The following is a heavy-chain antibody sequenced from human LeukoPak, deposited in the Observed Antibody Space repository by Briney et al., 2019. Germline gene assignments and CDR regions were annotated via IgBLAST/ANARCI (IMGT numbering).Heavy chain of an antibody. V-gene: IGHV4-34*01. Sequence: PSETLSLTCAVYGGSFSGYYWSWIRQPPGKGLEWIGEINHSGSTNYNPSLKSRVTISVDTSKNQFSLKLSSVTAADTAVYYCARGPGITIFGVVRRADYWGQGTLVTVPS. CDR3: ARGPGITIFGVVRRADY. CDR1: GGSFSGYY. CDR2: INHSGST. J-gene: IGHJ4*02. D-gene: IGHD3-3*01.